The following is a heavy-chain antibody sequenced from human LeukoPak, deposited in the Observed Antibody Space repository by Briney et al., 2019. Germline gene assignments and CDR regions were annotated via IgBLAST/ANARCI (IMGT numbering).Heavy chain of an antibody. CDR3: ARDRNLLGY. J-gene: IGHJ4*02. Sequence: GGSLRLSCAASGFTFSSYSMNWVRQAPGKGLEWVSSISSSSSYTYYADSVKGRFTISRDNAKNSLYLQMNSLRAEDTAVYYCARDRNLLGYWGQGTLVTVSS. V-gene: IGHV3-21*01. CDR2: ISSSSSYT. CDR1: GFTFSSYS. D-gene: IGHD1-14*01.